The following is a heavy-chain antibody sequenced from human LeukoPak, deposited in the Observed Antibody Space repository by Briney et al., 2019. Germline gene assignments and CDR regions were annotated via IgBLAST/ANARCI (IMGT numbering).Heavy chain of an antibody. CDR1: GFTFTTYE. V-gene: IGHV3-48*03. J-gene: IGHJ2*01. CDR2: ISGSGSSI. Sequence: GGSLRLSCAASGFTFTTYEMNWVRQAPGKGLEWVSYISGSGSSIYYADSVEGRFTISRDNAKHSLYLQMNSQRAEDTAVYYCARDDVLSLGISFDLWGRGTLVTVSS. D-gene: IGHD3-10*02. CDR3: ARDDVLSLGISFDL.